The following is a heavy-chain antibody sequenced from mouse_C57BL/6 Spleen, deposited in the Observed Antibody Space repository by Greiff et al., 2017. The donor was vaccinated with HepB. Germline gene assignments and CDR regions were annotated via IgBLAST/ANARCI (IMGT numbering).Heavy chain of an antibody. V-gene: IGHV5-4*01. CDR3: AREEYDHWYFDV. CDR1: GFTFSSYA. CDR2: ISDGGSYT. D-gene: IGHD2-10*02. Sequence: DVKLVESGGGLVKPGGSLKLSCAASGFTFSSYAMSWVRQTPEKRLEWVATISDGGSYTYYPDNVKGRFTISRDNAKNNLYLQMSHLKSEDTAIYYCAREEYDHWYFDVWGTGTTVTVSS. J-gene: IGHJ1*03.